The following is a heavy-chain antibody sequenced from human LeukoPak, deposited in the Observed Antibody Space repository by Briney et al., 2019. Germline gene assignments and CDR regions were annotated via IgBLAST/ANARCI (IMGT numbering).Heavy chain of an antibody. CDR3: AKDGSYYGSIDY. D-gene: IGHD3-10*01. J-gene: IGHJ4*02. V-gene: IGHV3-30*18. Sequence: PGGSLRLSCAASGFTFSSYGMHWVRQAPGKGLEWVAVISYDGSNKYYADSVKGRFTISRDNSKNTLYLQMNSLRAEDTAVYYCAKDGSYYGSIDYWGQGTLSPSPQ. CDR1: GFTFSSYG. CDR2: ISYDGSNK.